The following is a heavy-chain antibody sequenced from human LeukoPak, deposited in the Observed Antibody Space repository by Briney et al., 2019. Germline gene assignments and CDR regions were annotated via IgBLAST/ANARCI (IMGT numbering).Heavy chain of an antibody. CDR3: GRRCITIFGVVTVFDY. D-gene: IGHD3-3*01. Sequence: PSETLSLTCTVSGGSISSSSYCWGGIRQPPGKGLEWIGSIYYSGSTYYNPSLKSRVTISVDTSKNQFSLKLSSVTAADTAVYYCGRRCITIFGVVTVFDYWGQGTLVTVSS. J-gene: IGHJ4*02. CDR1: GGSISSSSYC. CDR2: IYYSGST. V-gene: IGHV4-39*01.